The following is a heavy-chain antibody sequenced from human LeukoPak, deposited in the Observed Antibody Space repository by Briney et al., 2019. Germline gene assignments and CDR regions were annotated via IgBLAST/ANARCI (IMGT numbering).Heavy chain of an antibody. D-gene: IGHD2-15*01. V-gene: IGHV1-3*01. J-gene: IGHJ5*02. CDR2: INAGNDNT. CDR3: ARDLGYCTGGTCYPNWFDP. CDR1: GNTFTSYA. Sequence: GASVKVSCKASGNTFTSYAMHWVRQAPGQRLEWMGWINAGNDNTKYSQKFQGRVTITRDTSASTAYMELSSLRSEDTAVYYCARDLGYCTGGTCYPNWFDPWGQGTLVTVSS.